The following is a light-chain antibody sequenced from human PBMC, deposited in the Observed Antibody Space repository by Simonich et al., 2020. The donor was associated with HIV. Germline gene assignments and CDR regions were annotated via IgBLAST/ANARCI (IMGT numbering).Light chain of an antibody. CDR2: EVS. J-gene: IGKJ1*01. CDR3: MQALQTPPT. Sequence: DIVMTQSPLSLSVTPGQPASISCKSSQSLLYSDGKTYLSWYLQKPGQSPQLLIYEVSNRFSGVPGRFSGSGSGTDFTLKLSRVEAEDVGVYYCMQALQTPPTFGQGTKVEMK. V-gene: IGKV2-29*03. CDR1: QSLLYSDGKTY.